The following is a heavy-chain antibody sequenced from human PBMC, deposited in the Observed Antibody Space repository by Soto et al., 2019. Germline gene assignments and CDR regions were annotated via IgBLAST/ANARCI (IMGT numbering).Heavy chain of an antibody. Sequence: PAGSLRLFCASSGFTFNIYRVNLFRKDRGKGLEWVSSISSSSSYIYYADSVKGRFTISRDNAKNSLYLQMNSLRAEDTAVYYCAGVSITMIRTHYYYYGMDVWGQGTTVTVSS. J-gene: IGHJ6*02. V-gene: IGHV3-21*01. CDR3: AGVSITMIRTHYYYYGMDV. CDR1: GFTFNIYR. D-gene: IGHD3-22*01. CDR2: ISSSSSYI.